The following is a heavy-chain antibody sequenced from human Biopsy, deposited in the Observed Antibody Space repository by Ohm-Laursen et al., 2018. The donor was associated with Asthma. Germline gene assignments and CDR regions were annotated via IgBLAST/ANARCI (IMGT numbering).Heavy chain of an antibody. CDR1: GFSFDNYF. D-gene: IGHD2-8*01. Sequence: ASVKVSCKASGFSFDNYFMHWVRQAPGQGLEWMGIINPSGAGTRYAEKFKGRFIVSRDASTSTAFMELRSLRSDDTAIYFCARARETTNYGDSDFDIWGQGTLITVSS. CDR3: ARARETTNYGDSDFDI. J-gene: IGHJ4*02. V-gene: IGHV1-46*02. CDR2: INPSGAGT.